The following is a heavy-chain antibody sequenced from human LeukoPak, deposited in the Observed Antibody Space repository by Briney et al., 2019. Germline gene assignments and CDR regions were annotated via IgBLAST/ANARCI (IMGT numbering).Heavy chain of an antibody. CDR2: IYTSGGT. CDR3: ARLTRLSTSPDRYYLDY. Sequence: SETLSLTCTVSGDSISSYYWSWIRQPPGKGLEWIGYIYTSGGTDYIPSLKGRVTISIDTSKNQLSLKLSSVTAADSAVYYCARLTRLSTSPDRYYLDYWGQGTLVTVSS. D-gene: IGHD6-6*01. CDR1: GDSISSYY. J-gene: IGHJ4*02. V-gene: IGHV4-4*09.